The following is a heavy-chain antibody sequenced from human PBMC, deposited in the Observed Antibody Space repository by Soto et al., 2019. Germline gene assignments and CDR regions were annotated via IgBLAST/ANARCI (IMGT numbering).Heavy chain of an antibody. CDR1: GDSVSTNSAA. CDR2: TYYRSKWYN. V-gene: IGHV6-1*01. CDR3: ARAGPDYYYYGLDV. J-gene: IGHJ6*02. D-gene: IGHD3-10*01. Sequence: SQTLSLTCAFSGDSVSTNSAAWNWIRQSPSRGLEWLGRTYYRSKWYNDYAVSVKSRININADTSKNQISLQLNSVTPEDTAVYYCARAGPDYYYYGLDVWGQGTTVTVSS.